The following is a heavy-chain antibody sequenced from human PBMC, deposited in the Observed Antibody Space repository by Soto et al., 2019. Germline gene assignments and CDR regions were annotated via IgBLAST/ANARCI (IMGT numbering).Heavy chain of an antibody. J-gene: IGHJ4*02. D-gene: IGHD3-22*01. CDR3: ARGGNYYDSSGYYGGIDY. V-gene: IGHV4-30-2*01. CDR2: IYHSGST. CDR1: GGSISSGGYS. Sequence: LSLTCAVSGGSISSGGYSWSWIRQPPGKGLEWIGYIYHSGSTYYNPSLKSRVTISVDRSKNQFSLKLSSVTAADTAVYYCARGGNYYDSSGYYGGIDYWGQGTLVTVSS.